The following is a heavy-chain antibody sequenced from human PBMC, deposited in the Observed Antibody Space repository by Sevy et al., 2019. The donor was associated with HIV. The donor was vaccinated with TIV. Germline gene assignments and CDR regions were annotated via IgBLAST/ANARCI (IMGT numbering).Heavy chain of an antibody. J-gene: IGHJ4*02. D-gene: IGHD5-18*01. Sequence: GGSLRLSCAASGFTFSSYWMSWVRQAPGKGLEWVATMKEDGSEKYYVDSVKGRFTISRENAKNSLYVQMNSLRAEDTAVYYCVREGLGGFSYSLDCWGQGTLVTVSS. CDR2: MKEDGSEK. V-gene: IGHV3-7*01. CDR3: VREGLGGFSYSLDC. CDR1: GFTFSSYW.